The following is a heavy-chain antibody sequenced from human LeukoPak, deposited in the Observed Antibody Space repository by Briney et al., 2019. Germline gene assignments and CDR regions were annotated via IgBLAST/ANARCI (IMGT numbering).Heavy chain of an antibody. Sequence: GRSLRLSCAASGFTFSSYGMHWVRQAPGKGLEWVAVIWYDGSNKYYADSVKGRFTISRDNSKNTLYLQMNSLRAEDTAVYYCARGAVGSSGWYGVGGMDVWGQGTTVTVSS. CDR1: GFTFSSYG. CDR3: ARGAVGSSGWYGVGGMDV. V-gene: IGHV3-33*01. D-gene: IGHD6-19*01. CDR2: IWYDGSNK. J-gene: IGHJ6*02.